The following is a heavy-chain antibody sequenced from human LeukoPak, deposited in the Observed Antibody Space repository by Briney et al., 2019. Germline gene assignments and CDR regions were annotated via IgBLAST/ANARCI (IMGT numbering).Heavy chain of an antibody. CDR2: ISAYNGNT. V-gene: IGHV1-18*01. CDR3: ARAGTQYYYYGLDV. D-gene: IGHD6-13*01. CDR1: GYTFTTYA. J-gene: IGHJ6*02. Sequence: GASVKVSCKASGYTFTTYAISWVRQAPGQGLEWMGWISAYNGNTNYAQKLQGRVTMTTDTSTSTAYVELRSLRSDDTAVYYCARAGTQYYYYGLDVWGQGTTVTVSS.